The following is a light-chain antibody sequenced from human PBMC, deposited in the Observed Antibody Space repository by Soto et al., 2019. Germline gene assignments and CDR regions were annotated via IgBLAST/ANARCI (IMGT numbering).Light chain of an antibody. Sequence: QSALTQPRSVSGSPGQSVAISCTGTSSDVGDYSFVSWYQQHPGKAPKLMIYDVSKRPSGVPDRFSGSKSGNTASLIISGTQTDDEADFYCCSYAANFLVLGGGTKLTVL. J-gene: IGLJ2*01. CDR2: DVS. V-gene: IGLV2-11*01. CDR3: CSYAANFLV. CDR1: SSDVGDYSF.